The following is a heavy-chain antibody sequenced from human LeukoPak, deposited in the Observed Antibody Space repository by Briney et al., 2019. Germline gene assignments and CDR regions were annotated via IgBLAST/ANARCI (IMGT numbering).Heavy chain of an antibody. CDR3: ARGAEYYAIWRGYAGYSDY. J-gene: IGHJ4*02. CDR1: GVSISTFY. D-gene: IGHD3-3*01. V-gene: IGHV4-4*08. CDR2: ISVGGAN. Sequence: KTSETLSLTCTVSGVSISTFYWNWIRQSPGKGLEWIGYISVGGANNYNASLKRRVSISVDTSKNQFSLKLTSVTAADTAVYFCARGAEYYAIWRGYAGYSDYWGQGISVTVSS.